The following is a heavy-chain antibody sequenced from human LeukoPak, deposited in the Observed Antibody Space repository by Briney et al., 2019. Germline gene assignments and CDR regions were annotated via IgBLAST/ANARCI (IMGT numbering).Heavy chain of an antibody. CDR1: GGSFSSYY. CDR3: AADKLVRNGYCDD. CDR2: INHSGST. D-gene: IGHD1-14*01. Sequence: PSETLSLTCAVYGGSFSSYYWSWIRQPPGKGLEWIWEINHSGSTNYNPSLKSRVTISVETSKNQFSLKLSPVTAADTAGSYCAADKLVRNGYCDDWGQGTLVTVSS. J-gene: IGHJ4*02. V-gene: IGHV4-34*01.